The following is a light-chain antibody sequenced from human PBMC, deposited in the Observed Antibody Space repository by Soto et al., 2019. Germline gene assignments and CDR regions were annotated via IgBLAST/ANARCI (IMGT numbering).Light chain of an antibody. Sequence: QSVLTQPPSASGTPGQRVTISCSGSSSNIGSNFVYWYQHLPGTAPKLLIYTNNQRPSGVPDRFSGSKSGTSASLAISGLQSEDEADYYCAAWDDSLNGPGYVFGTGTKVTVL. CDR3: AAWDDSLNGPGYV. CDR1: SSNIGSNF. CDR2: TNN. V-gene: IGLV1-44*01. J-gene: IGLJ1*01.